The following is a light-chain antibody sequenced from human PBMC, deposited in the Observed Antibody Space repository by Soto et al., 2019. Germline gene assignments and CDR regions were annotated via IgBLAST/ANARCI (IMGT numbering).Light chain of an antibody. Sequence: QSALTQPPSVSGAPGQRVTISCTGSSSNIGAGYDVHWYQQLPGTAPKLLIYGNSNRPSGVPDRFSGSKSGTSASLAITGLQAEDEVDYYCQYYDSSLSGYVFGTGTKVTVL. CDR3: QYYDSSLSGYV. J-gene: IGLJ1*01. CDR1: SSNIGAGYD. CDR2: GNS. V-gene: IGLV1-40*01.